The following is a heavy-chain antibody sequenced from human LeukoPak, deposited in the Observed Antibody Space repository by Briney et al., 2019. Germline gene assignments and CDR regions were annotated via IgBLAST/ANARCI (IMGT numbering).Heavy chain of an antibody. J-gene: IGHJ2*01. Sequence: ASVKVSCKASGYTFTGYYMHWVRQAPGQGLEWMGWIIPNSGGTNYAQKFQGRVTMTRDTSISTAYMELSRLRSDDTAVYYCARARGIYSSSSFWYFDLWGRGTLVTVSS. D-gene: IGHD6-6*01. CDR2: IIPNSGGT. V-gene: IGHV1-2*02. CDR3: ARARGIYSSSSFWYFDL. CDR1: GYTFTGYY.